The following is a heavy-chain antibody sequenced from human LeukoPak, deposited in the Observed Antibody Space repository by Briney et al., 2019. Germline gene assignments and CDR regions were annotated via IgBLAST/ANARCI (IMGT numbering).Heavy chain of an antibody. V-gene: IGHV4-59*01. CDR2: IYYSGST. D-gene: IGHD3-3*01. CDR1: GGSISSYY. CDR3: ARRPQVWSGYFDRRHLYYFDY. J-gene: IGHJ4*02. Sequence: PSETLSLTCTVSGGSISSYYWSWIRQPPGKGLEWIGYIYYSGSTNYNPSLKSRVTISVDTSKNQFSLKLSSVTAADTAVYYCARRPQVWSGYFDRRHLYYFDYWGQGTLVTVSS.